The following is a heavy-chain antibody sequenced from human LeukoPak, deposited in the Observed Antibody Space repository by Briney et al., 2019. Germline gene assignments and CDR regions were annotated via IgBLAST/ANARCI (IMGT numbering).Heavy chain of an antibody. CDR3: AKHPGGSCYSACDY. CDR1: GFTFSSYA. CDR2: ISGSGDNT. J-gene: IGHJ4*02. Sequence: GGSLRLSCAASGFTFSSYAMNWVRQAPGKGLEWVSAISGSGDNTYYADSVKGRFTISRDNSKNTLYLQMNSLRAEDTAVYYCAKHPGGSCYSACDYWGQGTLVTVSS. V-gene: IGHV3-23*01. D-gene: IGHD2-15*01.